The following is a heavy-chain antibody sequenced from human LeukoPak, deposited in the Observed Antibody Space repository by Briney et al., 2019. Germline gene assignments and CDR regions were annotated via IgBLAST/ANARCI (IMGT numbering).Heavy chain of an antibody. V-gene: IGHV1-46*01. J-gene: IGHJ5*02. Sequence: ASVKVSCKAPGYTFTSYYMHWVRQAPGQGLEWMGIINPSGGSTSYAQKFQGRVTMTRDTSTSTVHMELSSLRSEDTAVYYCARFPITGTTRIDPWGQGTLVTVSS. CDR3: ARFPITGTTRIDP. D-gene: IGHD1-7*01. CDR2: INPSGGST. CDR1: GYTFTSYY.